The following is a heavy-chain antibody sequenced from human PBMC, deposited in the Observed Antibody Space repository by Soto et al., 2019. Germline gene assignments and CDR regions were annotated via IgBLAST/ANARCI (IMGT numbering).Heavy chain of an antibody. V-gene: IGHV4-30-4*01. CDR2: IFYSGST. CDR3: ARVSGVIDY. CDR1: GDSISAGAYY. J-gene: IGHJ4*02. D-gene: IGHD3-10*01. Sequence: QVQLQESGPGLVKPSQTLSLTCAVSGDSISAGAYYWRWIRQPPGKGLEWIGYIFYSGSTYYDPALKSRVIISVDTSNNQFPLTLSSVTAAGTAVYYCARVSGVIDYCGEGTLGTVAS.